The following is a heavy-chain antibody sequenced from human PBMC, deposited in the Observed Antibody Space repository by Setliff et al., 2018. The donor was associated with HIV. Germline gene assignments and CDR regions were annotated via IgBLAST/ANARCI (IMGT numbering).Heavy chain of an antibody. CDR1: GYTFTSYD. CDR2: MNPNSGNT. J-gene: IGHJ3*02. D-gene: IGHD2-8*01. CDR3: ARVQDKYCTHGVCSGFDI. Sequence: ASVKVSCKASGYTFTSYDINWVRQATGQGLEWMGWMNPNSGNTGYAQKFQGRVTMTRNTSISTAYMELSSLRSEDTAVYYCARVQDKYCTHGVCSGFDIWGQGTMVTVS. V-gene: IGHV1-8*02.